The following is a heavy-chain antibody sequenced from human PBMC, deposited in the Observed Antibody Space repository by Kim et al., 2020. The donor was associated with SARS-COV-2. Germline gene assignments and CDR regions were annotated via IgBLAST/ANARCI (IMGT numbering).Heavy chain of an antibody. J-gene: IGHJ6*02. CDR3: ATGVAVAGRSSDYYYYYGMDV. Sequence: ASVKVSCKVSGYTLTELSMHWVRQAPGKGLEWMGGFDPEDGETIYAQKLQGRVTMTEDTSTDTAHMELSSLRSEDTAVYYCATGVAVAGRSSDYYYYYGMDVWGQGTTVTVSS. D-gene: IGHD6-19*01. V-gene: IGHV1-24*01. CDR2: FDPEDGET. CDR1: GYTLTELS.